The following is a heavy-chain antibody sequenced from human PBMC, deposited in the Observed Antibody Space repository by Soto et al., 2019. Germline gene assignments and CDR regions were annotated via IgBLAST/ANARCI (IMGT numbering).Heavy chain of an antibody. J-gene: IGHJ4*02. CDR2: VSIGGST. CDR3: TSHSPEDMIRK. CDR1: GFTFSSYA. Sequence: GGSLRLSCAASGFTFSSYAMGWVRQGPGKGLEWVAVVSIGGSTHYADSVRGRFTISRDNSKNTAYLQLNSLKTEDTAVYYCTSHSPEDMIRKWGQGTLVTVSS. D-gene: IGHD2-15*01. V-gene: IGHV3-23*01.